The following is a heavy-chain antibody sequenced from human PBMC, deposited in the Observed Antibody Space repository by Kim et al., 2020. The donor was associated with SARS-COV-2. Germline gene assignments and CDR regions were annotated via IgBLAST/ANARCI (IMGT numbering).Heavy chain of an antibody. CDR3: ARVGTFSGWFGESLSYGMDV. CDR2: IYYSGST. CDR1: GGSISSYY. V-gene: IGHV4-59*13. J-gene: IGHJ6*02. D-gene: IGHD3-10*01. Sequence: SETLSLTCTVSGGSISSYYWSWIRQPPGKGLEWIGYIYYSGSTNYNPSLKSRVTISVDTSKNQFSLKLSSVTAADTAVYYCARVGTFSGWFGESLSYGMDVWGQGTTVTVSS.